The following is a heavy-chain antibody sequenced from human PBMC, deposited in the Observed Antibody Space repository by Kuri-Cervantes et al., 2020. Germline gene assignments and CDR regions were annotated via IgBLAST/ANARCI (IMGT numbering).Heavy chain of an antibody. CDR3: AKAGHYGDNNAFDI. CDR2: IWYDGSNK. D-gene: IGHD4-17*01. CDR1: GFTFSSYG. V-gene: IGHV3-33*03. Sequence: LSLTCAASGFTFSSYGMHWVRQAPGKGLEWVAVIWYDGSNKYYADSVKGRFTISRDNAKNSLYLQMNSLRAEDTALYYCAKAGHYGDNNAFDIWGQGTMVTVSS. J-gene: IGHJ3*02.